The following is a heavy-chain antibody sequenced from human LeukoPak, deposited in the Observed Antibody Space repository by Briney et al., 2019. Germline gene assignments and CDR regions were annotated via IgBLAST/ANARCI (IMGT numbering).Heavy chain of an antibody. Sequence: ASVKVSCKASGGTFSSYSISWVRQAPGQGLEWVGRIIPILGTANYAQKFQGRVTITTDESTSTAYMELSSLRSEDTAVYYCARDPSPVGKSYRSDWYFDLWGRGTLVTVSS. V-gene: IGHV1-69*16. J-gene: IGHJ2*01. CDR2: IIPILGTA. D-gene: IGHD3-16*02. CDR3: ARDPSPVGKSYRSDWYFDL. CDR1: GGTFSSYS.